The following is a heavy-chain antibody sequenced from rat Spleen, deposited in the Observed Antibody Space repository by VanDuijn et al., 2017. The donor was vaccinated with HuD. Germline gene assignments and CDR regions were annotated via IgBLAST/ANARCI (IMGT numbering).Heavy chain of an antibody. CDR2: ISFDGSST. CDR1: GFTFSDYA. J-gene: IGHJ3*01. Sequence: EVHLVESGGGLVPPGRSLKLSCAVSGFTFSDYAMAWVRQAPTKGLEWVATISFDGSSTYYGDSVKVRFTISRDSAKSTLYLQMDSLRSEDTATYYCARQDNYVGFAYWGKGTLVTVSS. CDR3: ARQDNYVGFAY. D-gene: IGHD1-10*01. V-gene: IGHV5-29*01.